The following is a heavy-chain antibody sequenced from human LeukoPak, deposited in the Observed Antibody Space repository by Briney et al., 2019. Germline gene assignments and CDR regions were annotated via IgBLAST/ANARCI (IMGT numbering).Heavy chain of an antibody. CDR1: GFTFSSYG. V-gene: IGHV3-73*01. Sequence: PGGSLRLSCAASGFTFSSYGMSWVRQASGRGLEWVGRIRSKANTYATAYVASVKGRFTISRDDSKNTAYLQMNSLKAEDTAVYYCATSKYSGSYWGQGTLVTVSS. CDR2: IRSKANTYAT. J-gene: IGHJ4*02. D-gene: IGHD1-26*01. CDR3: ATSKYSGSY.